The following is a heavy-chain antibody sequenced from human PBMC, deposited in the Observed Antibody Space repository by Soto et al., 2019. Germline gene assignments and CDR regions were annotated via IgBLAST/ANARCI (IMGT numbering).Heavy chain of an antibody. D-gene: IGHD1-7*01. J-gene: IGHJ4*02. V-gene: IGHV4-39*01. CDR2: IYYSGST. Sequence: PSETLSLTCTVSGGSISSSSYYWGWIRQPPGKGLERIGSIYYSGSTYYNPSLKSRVTISVDTSKNQFSLKLSSVTAADTAVYYCARHGRWNYDYWGQGTLVTVSS. CDR1: GGSISSSSYY. CDR3: ARHGRWNYDY.